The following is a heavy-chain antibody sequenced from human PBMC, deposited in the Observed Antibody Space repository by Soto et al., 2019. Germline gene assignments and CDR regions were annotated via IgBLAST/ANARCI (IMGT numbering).Heavy chain of an antibody. V-gene: IGHV3-21*01. CDR1: GFTFSSYS. CDR2: ISSSSSYI. CDR3: ASQSNYHDSSGYYPS. Sequence: GGSLRLSCAASGFTFSSYSMNWVRQAPGKGLEWVSSISSSSSYIYYADSVKGRFTISRDNAKNSLYLQMNSLRAEDTAVHYCASQSNYHDSSGYYPSWGQGTLVTVSS. D-gene: IGHD3-22*01. J-gene: IGHJ4*02.